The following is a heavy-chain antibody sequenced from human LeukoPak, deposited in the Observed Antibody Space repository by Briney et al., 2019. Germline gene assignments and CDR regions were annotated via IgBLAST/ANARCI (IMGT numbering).Heavy chain of an antibody. V-gene: IGHV4-59*01. J-gene: IGHJ4*02. CDR1: GGSITPYY. CDR3: ARTLSGGTSAGYFDY. CDR2: IYYSGST. D-gene: IGHD1-26*01. Sequence: SETLSLTCTVSGGSITPYYWSWVRQPPGKGLEWIGYIYYSGSTNYNPSLKSRVTISVDTSKNQFSLKLSFGPAANTAFIYGARTLSGGTSAGYFDYGGQGPLVTVSS.